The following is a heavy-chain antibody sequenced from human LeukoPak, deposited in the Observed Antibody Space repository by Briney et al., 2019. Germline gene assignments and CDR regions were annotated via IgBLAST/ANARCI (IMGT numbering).Heavy chain of an antibody. Sequence: KPSETLSLTCAVYGGSFSGYYWSWIRQPPGKGLEWIGEINHSGSTNYNPSLKSRVTISVDTSKKQFSLKLSSVTAADTAVYYCARGLEWELDPYFDYWGQGTLVTVSS. D-gene: IGHD1-26*01. CDR1: GGSFSGYY. CDR3: ARGLEWELDPYFDY. CDR2: INHSGST. J-gene: IGHJ4*02. V-gene: IGHV4-34*01.